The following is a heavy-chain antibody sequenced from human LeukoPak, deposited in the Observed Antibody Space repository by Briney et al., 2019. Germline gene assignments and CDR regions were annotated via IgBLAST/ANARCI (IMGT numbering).Heavy chain of an antibody. CDR1: GYTFTNYG. Sequence: GASVKVSCKTSGYTFTNYGMHWVRQAPRQSPEWMGWINTGNGNTKSSQKFQDRVTLTRDTSASKAYMELNSLSSEDTAGYYCARVPLSDPSGHYYPHWGQGTLVTVSS. D-gene: IGHD3-22*01. CDR2: INTGNGNT. CDR3: ARVPLSDPSGHYYPH. J-gene: IGHJ1*01. V-gene: IGHV1-3*04.